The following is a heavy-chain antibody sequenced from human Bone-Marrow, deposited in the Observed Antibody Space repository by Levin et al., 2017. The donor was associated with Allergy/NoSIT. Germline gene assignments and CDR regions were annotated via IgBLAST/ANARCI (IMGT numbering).Heavy chain of an antibody. CDR1: GFTFSSYA. CDR3: VPDLRYCSSTSCSYYFDY. D-gene: IGHD2-2*01. CDR2: ISGSGGST. Sequence: GESLKISCAASGFTFSSYAMSWVRQAPGKGLEWVSAISGSGGSTYYADSVKGRFTISRDNSKNTLYLQMNSLRAEDTAVYYCVPDLRYCSSTSCSYYFDYWGQGTLVTVSS. J-gene: IGHJ4*02. V-gene: IGHV3-23*01.